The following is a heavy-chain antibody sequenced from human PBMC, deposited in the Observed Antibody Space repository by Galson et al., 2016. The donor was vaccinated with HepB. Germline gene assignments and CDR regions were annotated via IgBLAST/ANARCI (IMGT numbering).Heavy chain of an antibody. CDR1: GFTFSSYA. D-gene: IGHD2-21*02. V-gene: IGHV3-23*01. Sequence: SLRLSCAASGFTFSSYAMSWVRQAPGKGLEWVSVISASGTSTYYADSVKGRLTILRDESTNTLFLHMTSLRAEDTAVYYCAASPAVSAIAPSDYWGQGARLTVSS. J-gene: IGHJ4*02. CDR3: AASPAVSAIAPSDY. CDR2: ISASGTST.